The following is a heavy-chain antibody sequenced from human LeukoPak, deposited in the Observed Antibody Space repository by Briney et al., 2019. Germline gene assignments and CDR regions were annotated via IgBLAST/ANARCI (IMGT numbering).Heavy chain of an antibody. D-gene: IGHD3-22*01. V-gene: IGHV3-30-3*01. CDR3: ARMEYYYDSSGLNYYGMDV. CDR2: ISYDGSNK. Sequence: GGSLRLSCAASGFTFSSYAMHWVRQAPGKGLEWVAVISYDGSNKYYADPVKGRFTISRDNSKNTLYLQMNSLRAEDTAVYYCARMEYYYDSSGLNYYGMDVWGQGTTVTVSS. J-gene: IGHJ6*02. CDR1: GFTFSSYA.